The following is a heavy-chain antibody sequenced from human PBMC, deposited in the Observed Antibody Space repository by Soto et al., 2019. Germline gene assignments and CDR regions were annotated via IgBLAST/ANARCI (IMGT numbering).Heavy chain of an antibody. CDR2: IYYGGTS. Sequence: SGTLSLTCSVSGASITNYYWTWIRQSPGKGLEWIGYIYYGGTSNYNSSLKGRVTVSVDMSTNQFSLTLNSVTAADTAVYYCAMYYGHGQDYWGQGTLVTVSS. CDR3: AMYYGHGQDY. V-gene: IGHV4-59*01. J-gene: IGHJ4*02. D-gene: IGHD3-10*01. CDR1: GASITNYY.